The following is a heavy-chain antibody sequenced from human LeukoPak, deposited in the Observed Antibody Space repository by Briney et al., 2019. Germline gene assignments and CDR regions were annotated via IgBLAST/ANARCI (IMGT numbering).Heavy chain of an antibody. V-gene: IGHV3-30*02. Sequence: GGSLRLSRAASGLSFSTCGMHWVRQAPGKGLEWVAFIRYDGGDKYYADSVKDRFTISRDNSKNTLYLQVNSLRAEDTAVYYCTKDWSSGSFNGAFDYWGQGTLVAVSS. J-gene: IGHJ4*02. CDR1: GLSFSTCG. D-gene: IGHD1-26*01. CDR3: TKDWSSGSFNGAFDY. CDR2: IRYDGGDK.